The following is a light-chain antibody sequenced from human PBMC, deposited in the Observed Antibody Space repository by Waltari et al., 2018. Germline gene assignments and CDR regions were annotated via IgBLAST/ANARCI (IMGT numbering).Light chain of an antibody. J-gene: IGLJ7*01. CDR1: HSNIWHHY. CDR3: GTWDSSLSGAV. V-gene: IGLV1-51*02. CDR2: EDS. Sequence: QSVLTQPPSVSAAPGQRVTISCPGGHSNIWHHYVPWYRQFPGTAPKLLIYEDSERPSGVPGRFSGSKSGTSATLDITGLQAGDEADYYCGTWDSSLSGAVFGGGTHLTVL.